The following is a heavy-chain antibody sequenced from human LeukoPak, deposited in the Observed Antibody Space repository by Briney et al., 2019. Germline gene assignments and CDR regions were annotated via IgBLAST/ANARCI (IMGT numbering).Heavy chain of an antibody. J-gene: IGHJ2*01. CDR2: IYHSGST. Sequence: SETLSLTRAVSGYSISRVYYWGWTGPPPGKGMEWIGSIYHSGSTYYNPSLKSRVTISVDTSKNQFSLKLSCVTAADTAVYYCAGPGARYWYFDLWGRGTLVTVSS. CDR1: GYSISRVYY. CDR3: AGPGARYWYFDL. D-gene: IGHD2-15*01. V-gene: IGHV4-38-2*01.